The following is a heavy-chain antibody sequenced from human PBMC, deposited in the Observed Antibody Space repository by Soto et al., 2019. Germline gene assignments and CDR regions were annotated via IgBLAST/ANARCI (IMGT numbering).Heavy chain of an antibody. CDR1: GYTFTGYY. V-gene: IGHV1-2*02. Sequence: GXSVKVSCKASGYTFTGYYVHWVRQAAVHGLEWMGWINPNSGVTNYAQKFQGRVTMTRDTSISTAYMDLSRLTSDDTAVYYCARVNAKNHWTTGYYYGMDVWGQGTTVTVPS. CDR3: ARVNAKNHWTTGYYYGMDV. J-gene: IGHJ6*02. CDR2: INPNSGVT. D-gene: IGHD1-1*01.